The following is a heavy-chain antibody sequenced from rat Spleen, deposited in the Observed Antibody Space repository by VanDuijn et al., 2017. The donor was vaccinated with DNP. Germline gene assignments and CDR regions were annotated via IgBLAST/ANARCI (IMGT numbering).Heavy chain of an antibody. V-gene: IGHV5S11*01. CDR2: ISTGGGNT. D-gene: IGHD1-11*01. CDR1: GFTFSNYY. CDR3: ATYSPINYGGYERDY. J-gene: IGHJ2*01. Sequence: EVQLVESGGGLVQPGRSMKLSCAASGFTFSNYYMVWVRQAPTKGLEWVASISTGGGNTYYRDSVKGRFTISRDNAKSTLYLQMDSLRSEETATYYCATYSPINYGGYERDYWGQGVMVTVSS.